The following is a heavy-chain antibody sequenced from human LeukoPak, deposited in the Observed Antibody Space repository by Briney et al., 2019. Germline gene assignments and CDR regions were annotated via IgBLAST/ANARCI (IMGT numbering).Heavy chain of an antibody. CDR3: ARISCTGGSCRPYSYYDMDV. J-gene: IGHJ6*02. CDR1: GFTFSTFG. D-gene: IGHD2-15*01. Sequence: GGSLRLSCAASGFTFSTFGMNWVRQAPGKGLEWVAVIWYDGGNKYYADSVKGRFTISRDNSKSTLYLQVNSLRAEDTAVYYCARISCTGGSCRPYSYYDMDVWGQGTTVTVSS. V-gene: IGHV3-33*01. CDR2: IWYDGGNK.